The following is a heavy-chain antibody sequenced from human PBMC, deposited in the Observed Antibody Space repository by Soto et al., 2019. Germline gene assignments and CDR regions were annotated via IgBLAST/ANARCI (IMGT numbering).Heavy chain of an antibody. CDR3: ARGGPELERYYYYGMDV. V-gene: IGHV3-48*04. Sequence: GSLRLSCVPSGFIVSSNYMSWVRQAPGKGLEWVSYISSSGSTIYYADSVKGRFTISRDNAKNTLYLQMNSLRAEDTAVYYCARGGPELERYYYYGMDVWGQGTTVTVSS. CDR1: GFIVSSNY. D-gene: IGHD1-1*01. J-gene: IGHJ6*02. CDR2: ISSSGSTI.